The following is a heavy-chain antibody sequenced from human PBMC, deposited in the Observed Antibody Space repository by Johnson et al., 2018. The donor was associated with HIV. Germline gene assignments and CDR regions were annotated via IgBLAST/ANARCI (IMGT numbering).Heavy chain of an antibody. V-gene: IGHV3-9*01. Sequence: EVQLVESGGDLVTPGGSLSPSCAAYGFTVSSNYMSWVRQVPGKGLAWVSGISWHSGSIGYADSVKGQFTISRDNAKNSLYLQMNSRRAEDTALYDCAYSSSWAAGAFDIWGQGTMVTVSS. J-gene: IGHJ3*02. CDR2: ISWHSGSI. CDR1: GFTVSSNY. D-gene: IGHD6-13*01. CDR3: AYSSSWAAGAFDI.